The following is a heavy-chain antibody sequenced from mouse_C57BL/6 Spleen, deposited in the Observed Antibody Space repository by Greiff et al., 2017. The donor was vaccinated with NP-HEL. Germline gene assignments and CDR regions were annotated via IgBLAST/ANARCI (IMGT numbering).Heavy chain of an antibody. Sequence: QVQLQQSGAELVRPGTSVKVSCKASGYAFTDYLIEWVKQRPGQGLEWIGVINPGSGGTNYNEKFKGKATLTADKSSSTAYMQLSSLTSEDSAVYFCARSREDEGRAMDYWGQGTSVTASS. J-gene: IGHJ4*01. V-gene: IGHV1-54*01. CDR3: ARSREDEGRAMDY. CDR1: GYAFTDYL. CDR2: INPGSGGT.